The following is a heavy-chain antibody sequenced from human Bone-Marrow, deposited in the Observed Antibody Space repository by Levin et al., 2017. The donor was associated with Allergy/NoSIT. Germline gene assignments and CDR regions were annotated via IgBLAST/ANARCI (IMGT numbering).Heavy chain of an antibody. D-gene: IGHD2-2*01. CDR2: IYHSGTT. Sequence: ASETLSLTCGVSGDSFSSSHWWSWVRQPPGKGLEWIGEIYHSGTTNYNPSLKSRVIILVDKSKNQFSLKLSSVTAADTALYYCARSPAGSSSRYFDLWGRGTLVTVSS. CDR3: ARSPAGSSSRYFDL. V-gene: IGHV4-4*02. J-gene: IGHJ2*01. CDR1: GDSFSSSHW.